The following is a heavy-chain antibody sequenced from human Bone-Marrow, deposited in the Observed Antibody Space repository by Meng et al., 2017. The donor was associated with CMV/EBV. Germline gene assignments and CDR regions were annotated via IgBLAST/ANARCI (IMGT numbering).Heavy chain of an antibody. V-gene: IGHV4-38-2*01. CDR2: IYYSGST. CDR3: ARRSVVVPAASFDY. Sequence: GSLRLSCAASGFTFSSYAMSWVRQAPGKGLEWIGSIYYSGSTYYNPSLKSRVTISVDTSKNQFSLKLSSVTAADTAVYYCARRSVVVPAASFDYWGQGTLVTVSS. CDR1: GFTFSSYA. J-gene: IGHJ4*02. D-gene: IGHD2-2*01.